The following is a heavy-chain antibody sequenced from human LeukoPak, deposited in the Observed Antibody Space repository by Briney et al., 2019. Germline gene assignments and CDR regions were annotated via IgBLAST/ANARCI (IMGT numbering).Heavy chain of an antibody. V-gene: IGHV3-7*03. D-gene: IGHD4-11*01. CDR2: INQDGSEK. CDR3: ARTWMYSNYF. Sequence: PGGSLRLSCAASGFTFSNYWMSWVRQAPGKGLEWVANINQDGSEKYYVDSVRGRFTISRDNAENSLHLQMNSLRAEDTAVYYCARTWMYSNYFRGQGTLVTVSS. J-gene: IGHJ4*02. CDR1: GFTFSNYW.